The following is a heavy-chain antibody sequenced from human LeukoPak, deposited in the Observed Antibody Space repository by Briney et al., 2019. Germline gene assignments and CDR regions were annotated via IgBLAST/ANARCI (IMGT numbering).Heavy chain of an antibody. CDR2: IYYNGST. CDR1: GMSITSRHY. D-gene: IGHD3-10*01. J-gene: IGHJ4*02. CDR3: ARTSYYYGSVSGRSFYFDN. V-gene: IGHV4-59*11. Sequence: SENLSLTCSVSGMSITSRHYWSWIRQPPGRGLEWIGYIYYNGSTNYDPSLKSRVTISVDTSRNQFSLNLRSVTAADTAVYYCARTSYYYGSVSGRSFYFDNWGQGTLVTVSS.